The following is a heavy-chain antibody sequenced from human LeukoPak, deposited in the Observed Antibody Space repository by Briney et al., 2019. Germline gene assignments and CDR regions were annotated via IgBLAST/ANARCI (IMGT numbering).Heavy chain of an antibody. CDR1: GVSISSYY. Sequence: SETLSLTCTVSGVSISSYYWTWIRQPAGKGLEWIGRIYTSGSPNYNPSLRSRVIMSLDTSKNQFSLKLSSVTAADTAVYYCARDTGVYYGSGSYYPPPDAFDIWGQGTMVTVSS. CDR3: ARDTGVYYGSGSYYPPPDAFDI. J-gene: IGHJ3*02. CDR2: IYTSGSP. D-gene: IGHD3-10*01. V-gene: IGHV4-4*07.